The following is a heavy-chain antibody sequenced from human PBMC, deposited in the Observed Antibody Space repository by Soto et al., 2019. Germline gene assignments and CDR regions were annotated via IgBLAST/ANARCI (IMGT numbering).Heavy chain of an antibody. CDR2: IIPIFGTA. CDR1: GGTFSSYA. Sequence: VASVKVSCKASGGTFSSYAISWVRQAPGQGLEWMGGIIPIFGTANYAQKFQGRVTITADESTSTAYMELRSLRSDDTAVYYCARDSDFWSGYYTGPRPFDWFDPWGQGTLVTVSS. D-gene: IGHD3-3*01. J-gene: IGHJ5*02. CDR3: ARDSDFWSGYYTGPRPFDWFDP. V-gene: IGHV1-69*13.